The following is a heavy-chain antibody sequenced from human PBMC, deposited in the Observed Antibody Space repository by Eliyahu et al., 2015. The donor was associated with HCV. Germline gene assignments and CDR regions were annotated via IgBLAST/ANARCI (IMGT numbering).Heavy chain of an antibody. CDR3: AKVGLSGFTVAGGDY. Sequence: QVQMVESGGGVVQPGRSLRLSCAASGFTFSPHGMHWVRQAPGKGLGWVAVISNDGSKKYYADSVKGRFSISRDNSRATLYLEMNSLRAEDTAVYYCAKVGLSGFTVAGGDYWGQGTLVTVPS. J-gene: IGHJ4*02. D-gene: IGHD6-19*01. CDR2: ISNDGSKK. V-gene: IGHV3-30*18. CDR1: GFTFSPHG.